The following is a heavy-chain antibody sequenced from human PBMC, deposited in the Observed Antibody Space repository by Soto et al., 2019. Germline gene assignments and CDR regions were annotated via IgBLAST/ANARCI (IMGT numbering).Heavy chain of an antibody. J-gene: IGHJ4*02. Sequence: GGSLRLSCAASGFTFSSYAMSWVRQAPGKGLEWVSAISGSGGSTYYADSVKGRFTISRDNSKNTLYLQMNSLRAEDTAVYYCVGLGYCSGGSCYSRDYWGQGTLVTVSS. V-gene: IGHV3-23*01. CDR2: ISGSGGST. CDR3: VGLGYCSGGSCYSRDY. D-gene: IGHD2-15*01. CDR1: GFTFSSYA.